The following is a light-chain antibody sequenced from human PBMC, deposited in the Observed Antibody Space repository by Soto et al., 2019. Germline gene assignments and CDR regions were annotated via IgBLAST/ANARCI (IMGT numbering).Light chain of an antibody. V-gene: IGLV2-23*02. J-gene: IGLJ1*01. Sequence: QSALTQPASVSGSPGQSITISCTGTSSDVGNYNLVSWYQHHPGKAPKLIIYEVSKRPSGVSNRFSGSKSGDTASLTISGLQAEYEADYYCCSYAGSNYVFGTGTKVTVL. CDR1: SSDVGNYNL. CDR2: EVS. CDR3: CSYAGSNYV.